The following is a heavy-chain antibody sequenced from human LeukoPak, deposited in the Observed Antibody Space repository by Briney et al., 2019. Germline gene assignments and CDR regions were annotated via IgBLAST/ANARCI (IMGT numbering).Heavy chain of an antibody. CDR2: ISRNRGGI. J-gene: IGHJ3*02. CDR1: GFTLDDYA. CDR3: AKDFIAARQEYAFDI. D-gene: IGHD6-6*01. V-gene: IGHV3-9*01. Sequence: PRGSLRLSCAPSGFTLDDYAMRWVRPAPRKGVEWVSGISRNRGGIGYADSVKGRFTISREDAKNSLYLQMNSLRAQDTALYFCAKDFIAARQEYAFDIWGQGTMVTVSS.